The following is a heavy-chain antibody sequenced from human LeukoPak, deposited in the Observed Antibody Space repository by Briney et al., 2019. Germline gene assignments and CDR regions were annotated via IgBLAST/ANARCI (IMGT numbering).Heavy chain of an antibody. Sequence: GGSLRLSCAASGFTVSSNFMSWVRQAPGKGLEWVSVIYSDGSTYYADSVKGRFIISRDNSKNTLYLQMNSLRAEDTAVYYCARDLDSYGSYWGQGTLVTVSS. CDR3: ARDLDSYGSY. D-gene: IGHD5-18*01. V-gene: IGHV3-53*01. CDR1: GFTVSSNF. J-gene: IGHJ4*02. CDR2: IYSDGST.